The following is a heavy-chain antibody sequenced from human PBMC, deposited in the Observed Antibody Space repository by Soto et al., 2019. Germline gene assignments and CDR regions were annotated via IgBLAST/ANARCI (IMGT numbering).Heavy chain of an antibody. CDR3: ASKSIAVAGSAYYYGMDV. Sequence: PSETLSLTCTVSGGSISSSSYYWGWIRQPPGKGLEWIGSIYYSGSTYYNPSLKSRVTISVDTSKNQFSLKLSSVTAADTAVYYCASKSIAVAGSAYYYGMDVWGQGTTVTVSS. D-gene: IGHD6-19*01. V-gene: IGHV4-39*01. J-gene: IGHJ6*02. CDR1: GGSISSSSYY. CDR2: IYYSGST.